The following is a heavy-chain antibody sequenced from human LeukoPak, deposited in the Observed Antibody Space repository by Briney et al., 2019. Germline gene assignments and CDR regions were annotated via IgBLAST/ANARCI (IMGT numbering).Heavy chain of an antibody. CDR1: GYTFTSYY. D-gene: IGHD4-23*01. CDR3: ARAYGGNYPFDY. J-gene: IGHJ4*02. Sequence: ASVKVSCKASGYTFTSYYMHWVRQAPGQGLEWTGIINPSGGSTSYAQKFQGRVTMTRDTSTSTVYMELSSLRSEDTAVYYCARAYGGNYPFDYWGQGTLVTVSS. CDR2: INPSGGST. V-gene: IGHV1-46*01.